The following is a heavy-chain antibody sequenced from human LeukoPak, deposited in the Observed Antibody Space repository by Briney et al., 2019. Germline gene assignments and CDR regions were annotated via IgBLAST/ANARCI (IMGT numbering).Heavy chain of an antibody. V-gene: IGHV3-30*02. CDR1: GFTFSSYG. CDR2: IRYDGSNK. Sequence: GGSLRLSCAASGFTFSSYGMHWVRQAPGKGLEWVAFIRYDGSNKYYADSVKGRFTISRDNSKNTLYLQMNSLRAEDTAVYYCATAGYYYDSSGYFFDYWGQGTLVTVS. CDR3: ATAGYYYDSSGYFFDY. D-gene: IGHD3-22*01. J-gene: IGHJ4*02.